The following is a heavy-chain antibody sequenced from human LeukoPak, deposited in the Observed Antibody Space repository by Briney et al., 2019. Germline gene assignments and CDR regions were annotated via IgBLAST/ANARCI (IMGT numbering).Heavy chain of an antibody. V-gene: IGHV3-11*06. CDR2: ISSSSSYT. CDR1: GGSFSGYY. Sequence: PSETLSLTCAVYGGSFSGYYWSWIRQPPGKGLEWVSYISSSSSYTNYADSVKGRFTISRDNAKNSLYLQMNSLRAEDTAVYYCARWGGGVAPAGYWGQGTLVTVSS. J-gene: IGHJ4*02. D-gene: IGHD3-16*01. CDR3: ARWGGGVAPAGY.